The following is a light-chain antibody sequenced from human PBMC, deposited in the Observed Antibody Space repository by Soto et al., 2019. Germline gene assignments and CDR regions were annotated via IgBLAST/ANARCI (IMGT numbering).Light chain of an antibody. CDR1: SSDVGTYNL. V-gene: IGLV2-23*01. Sequence: QSALTQPASVSGSPGQSITISCTGTSSDVGTYNLVSWYQQHPGKAPKLMIYEGSKRPSGVSNRLSGSKSGNTASQTISGLQAEDEADYYCCSYAGSRTLVFGGGTKVTVL. CDR3: CSYAGSRTLV. J-gene: IGLJ2*01. CDR2: EGS.